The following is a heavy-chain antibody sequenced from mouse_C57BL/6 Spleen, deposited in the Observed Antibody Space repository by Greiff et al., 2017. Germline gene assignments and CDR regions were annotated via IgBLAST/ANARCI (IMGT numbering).Heavy chain of an antibody. CDR1: GYTFTDYE. Sequence: VKLMESGAELVRPGASVTLSCKASGYTFTDYEMHWVKQTPVHGLEWIGAIDPETGGTAYNQKFKGKAILTADKSSSTAYMELRSLTSEDSAVYYCTPAYYSNPWFAYWGQGTLVTVSA. CDR3: TPAYYSNPWFAY. V-gene: IGHV1-15*01. J-gene: IGHJ3*01. CDR2: IDPETGGT. D-gene: IGHD2-5*01.